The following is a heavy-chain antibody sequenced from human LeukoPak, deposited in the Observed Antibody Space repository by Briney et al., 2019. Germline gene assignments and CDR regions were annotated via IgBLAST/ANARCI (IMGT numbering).Heavy chain of an antibody. CDR3: ARVGALSSSWLLY. CDR2: ISRSATTI. Sequence: PGGSLGLSCAASGFTFSSYEMNWVRQAPGKGLEWVSSISRSATTIYYADSVKGRFTISRDNAKNSLYLQMNSLRAEDTAVYFCARVGALSSSWLLYWGQGTLVTVSS. J-gene: IGHJ4*02. V-gene: IGHV3-48*03. D-gene: IGHD6-13*01. CDR1: GFTFSSYE.